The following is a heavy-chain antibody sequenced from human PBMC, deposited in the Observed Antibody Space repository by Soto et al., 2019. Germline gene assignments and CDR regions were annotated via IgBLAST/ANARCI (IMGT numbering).Heavy chain of an antibody. Sequence: EVQLLESGGGSVQPGGSLRLSCAASGFTFSNYAMTWVRQAPGKGLEWVSTMSGTAGNTYYADSVKGRCTISRDNSKNTLYLQMNSLRAEDTAVYYCAKKYYFGSGSYVFYFDYWGQGTLVTVSS. CDR1: GFTFSNYA. D-gene: IGHD3-10*01. CDR2: MSGTAGNT. J-gene: IGHJ4*02. V-gene: IGHV3-23*01. CDR3: AKKYYFGSGSYVFYFDY.